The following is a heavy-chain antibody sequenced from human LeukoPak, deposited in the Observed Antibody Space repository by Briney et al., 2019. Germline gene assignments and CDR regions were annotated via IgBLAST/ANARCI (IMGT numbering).Heavy chain of an antibody. CDR2: IIPIFGTA. CDR3: ATGGYCSGGSCHYFDY. D-gene: IGHD2-15*01. J-gene: IGHJ4*02. CDR1: GGTFSSYA. Sequence: SVKVSCKTSGGTFSSYAISWVRQAPGQGLEWMGGIIPIFGTANYAQKFQGRVTITADESTSTAYMELSSLRSEDTAVYYCATGGYCSGGSCHYFDYWGQGTLVTVSS. V-gene: IGHV1-69*13.